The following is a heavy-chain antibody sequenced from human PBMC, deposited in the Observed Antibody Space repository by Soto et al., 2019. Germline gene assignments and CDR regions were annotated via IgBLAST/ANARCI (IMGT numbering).Heavy chain of an antibody. D-gene: IGHD6-19*01. V-gene: IGHV1-18*01. CDR3: AREGGWYYRAFDI. CDR1: GYTFTSNG. J-gene: IGHJ3*02. CDR2: ISAYNGNT. Sequence: EASVKVSCTDSGYTFTSNGISCVRQAPGQGLEWMGWISAYNGNTNYAQKLQGRVTMTTDTSTSTAYMELRSLRSDDTAVYYCAREGGWYYRAFDIWGQGTMVTVSS.